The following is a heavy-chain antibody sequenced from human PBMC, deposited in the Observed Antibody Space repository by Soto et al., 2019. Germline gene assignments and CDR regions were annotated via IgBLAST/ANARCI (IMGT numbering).Heavy chain of an antibody. V-gene: IGHV3-74*01. J-gene: IGHJ4*02. CDR2: MNSDGSTT. CDR3: ATAEVDY. CDR1: GFTFANHW. Sequence: PRGSLRLSCAVSGFTFANHWLHWVRQAPGKGLEWVSRMNSDGSTTDYADSVKGRFTVSRDNAKNTLYRQMNSLRAEDTAGYYCATAEVDYWGPGTLVTVSS.